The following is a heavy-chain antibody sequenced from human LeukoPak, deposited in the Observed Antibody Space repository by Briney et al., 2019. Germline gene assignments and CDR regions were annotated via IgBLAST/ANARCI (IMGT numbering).Heavy chain of an antibody. CDR3: AKSLTSGMASGGPLGD. V-gene: IGHV3-9*01. CDR1: GFTFDDYA. J-gene: IGHJ4*02. D-gene: IGHD6-13*01. Sequence: GRSLRLSCAASGFTFDDYAMHWVRQAPGKGLEWVSGVSWSSNNIGYADSVKGRFTISRDNAKNSLFLEMNSLRVDDTAFYYCAKSLTSGMASGGPLGDWGQGTQVTVSS. CDR2: VSWSSNNI.